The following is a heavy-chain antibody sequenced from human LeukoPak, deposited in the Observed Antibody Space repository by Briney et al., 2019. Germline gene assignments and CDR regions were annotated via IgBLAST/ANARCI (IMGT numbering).Heavy chain of an antibody. Sequence: ASVKVSCKASGYTFTGYYMHWVRQAPGQGLEWMGWINPNSGGTNYAQNFQGRVTMTRDMSISTAYMELSRLRSDDTAVYYCARVQSSASPLNFFDPWGQGTLVTVSS. V-gene: IGHV1-2*02. CDR3: ARVQSSASPLNFFDP. CDR2: INPNSGGT. CDR1: GYTFTGYY. D-gene: IGHD1-26*01. J-gene: IGHJ5*02.